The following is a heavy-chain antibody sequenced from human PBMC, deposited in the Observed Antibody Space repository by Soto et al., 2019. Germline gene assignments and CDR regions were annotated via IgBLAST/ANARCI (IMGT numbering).Heavy chain of an antibody. J-gene: IGHJ5*02. CDR1: GYTFTGYY. V-gene: IGHV1-2*04. CDR3: ARGVRFLEWLLVGHPRRNNWFDP. D-gene: IGHD3-3*01. CDR2: INPNSGGT. Sequence: QVQLVQSGAEVKKPGASVKVSCKASGYTFTGYYMHWVRQAPGQGLEWMGWINPNSGGTNYAQKFQGWVTMTRDTSISTAYRERSRLRSDDTAVYYCARGVRFLEWLLVGHPRRNNWFDPWGQGTLVTVSS.